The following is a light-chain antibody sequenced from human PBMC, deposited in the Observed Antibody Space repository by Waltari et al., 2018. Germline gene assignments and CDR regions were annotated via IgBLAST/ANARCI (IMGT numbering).Light chain of an antibody. Sequence: DIVLTQSPDSLSVALGERATITCKSSPSILYSSDNNNYLACYQQRPGQPPKVLIYWASTRGSAVPHRFSGRESGTDFTFTICSVHAEDVAVYDCQKYYNIRWTSGDETKVAI. J-gene: IGKJ1*01. CDR2: WAS. CDR3: QKYYNIRWT. V-gene: IGKV4-1*01. CDR1: PSILYSSDNNNY.